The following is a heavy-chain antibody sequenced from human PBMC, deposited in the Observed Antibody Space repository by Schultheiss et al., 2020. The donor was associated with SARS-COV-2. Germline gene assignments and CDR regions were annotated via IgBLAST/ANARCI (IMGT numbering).Heavy chain of an antibody. V-gene: IGHV3-30*04. CDR3: ARHHDYGDYYLSL. J-gene: IGHJ4*02. D-gene: IGHD4-17*01. Sequence: GGSLRLSCAASGFTFSSYAMHWVRQAPGKGLEWVAVISYDGSNKYYGDSVKGRFTISRDNSKNTLYLQMNSLRTEDTAVYYCARHHDYGDYYLSLWGQGTLVTVSS. CDR1: GFTFSSYA. CDR2: ISYDGSNK.